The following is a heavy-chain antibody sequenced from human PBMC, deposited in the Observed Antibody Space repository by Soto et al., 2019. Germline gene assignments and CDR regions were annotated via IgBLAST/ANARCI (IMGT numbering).Heavy chain of an antibody. Sequence: EVQLVESGGGLVQPGGSLRLSCAASGFTFNSYWIHWVRQAPGKGLVWVSRINSDGSSTSYADSVKGRFTISRDNAKNTLYLQLNSLRAEDTAVYYCASSLLTPFDYWGQGTLVTVSS. CDR1: GFTFNSYW. J-gene: IGHJ4*02. V-gene: IGHV3-74*01. D-gene: IGHD7-27*01. CDR3: ASSLLTPFDY. CDR2: INSDGSST.